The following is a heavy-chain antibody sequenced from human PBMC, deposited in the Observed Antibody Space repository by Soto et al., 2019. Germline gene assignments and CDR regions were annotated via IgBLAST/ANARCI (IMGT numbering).Heavy chain of an antibody. CDR1: GGSISSYY. J-gene: IGHJ4*01. D-gene: IGHD2-15*01. V-gene: IGHV4-59*01. Sequence: PSETLSLTCTVSGGSISSYYWSWIRQPPGKGLEWIGYIYYSGSTNYNPSLKSRVTISVDTSKNQFSLKLSSVTAADTAVYYCAGELHGSPDYWGHGTLVTVSS. CDR3: AGELHGSPDY. CDR2: IYYSGST.